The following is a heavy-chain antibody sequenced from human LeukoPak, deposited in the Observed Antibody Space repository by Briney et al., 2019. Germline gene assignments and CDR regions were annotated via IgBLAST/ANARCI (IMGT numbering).Heavy chain of an antibody. CDR1: GFTFDDYA. V-gene: IGHV3-9*01. D-gene: IGHD2-2*01. CDR2: ISWNRGSI. CDR3: AKGYCSSISCHAAY. Sequence: PGGSLRLSCAASGFTFDDYAMHWVRQAPGKGLEWVSGISWNRGSIGYADSVKGRFTISRDNAKMSLYLQMNSLRAEDTALYYCAKGYCSSISCHAAYWGQGTLVTASS. J-gene: IGHJ4*02.